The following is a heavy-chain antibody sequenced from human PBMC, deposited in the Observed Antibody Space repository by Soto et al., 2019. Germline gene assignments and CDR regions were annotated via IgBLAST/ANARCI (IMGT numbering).Heavy chain of an antibody. J-gene: IGHJ4*02. D-gene: IGHD5-18*01. V-gene: IGHV4-31*03. Sequence: PSETLSLTCTVSGGSISSGAYYWSWIRQLPGKGLEWIGYIYYSGTTYYNPSLKSRVTISVDTSKNQFSLKLSSVTAADTAVFYCARVSPAAYSYGPIDYWGQGTLVTVSS. CDR3: ARVSPAAYSYGPIDY. CDR2: IYYSGTT. CDR1: GGSISSGAYY.